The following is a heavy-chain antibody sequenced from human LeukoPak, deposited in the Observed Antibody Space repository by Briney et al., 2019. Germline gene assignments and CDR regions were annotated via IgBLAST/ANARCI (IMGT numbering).Heavy chain of an antibody. J-gene: IGHJ6*03. CDR3: ARVTGRWLVPFFYYMDV. CDR1: GFTVSSNY. Sequence: GGSLRLSCAASGFTVSSNYMSWVRQAPGKGLEWGSVIYSGGSTYYADSVKGRFTISRDNSKNTLYLQMNSLRAEDTAVYYCARVTGRWLVPFFYYMDVWGKGTTVTVSS. V-gene: IGHV3-53*01. CDR2: IYSGGST. D-gene: IGHD6-19*01.